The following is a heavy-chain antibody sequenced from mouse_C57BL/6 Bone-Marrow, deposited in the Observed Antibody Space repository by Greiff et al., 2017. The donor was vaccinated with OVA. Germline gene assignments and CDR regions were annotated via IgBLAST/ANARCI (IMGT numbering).Heavy chain of an antibody. CDR2: ISSGSSTI. Sequence: EVQLVESGGGLVKPGGSLKLSCAASGFTFSDYGMHWVRQAPEKGLEWVAYISSGSSTIYYADTVKGRFTISRDNAKNTLFLQMTSLRSEDTAMYYCARNGETWYFDVWGTGTTVTVSS. CDR1: GFTFSDYG. J-gene: IGHJ1*03. V-gene: IGHV5-17*01. CDR3: ARNGETWYFDV.